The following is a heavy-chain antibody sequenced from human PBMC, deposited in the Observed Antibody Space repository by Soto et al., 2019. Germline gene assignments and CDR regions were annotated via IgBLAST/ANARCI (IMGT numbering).Heavy chain of an antibody. CDR3: ASGPWYYMDV. CDR2: ISSSGDTE. J-gene: IGHJ6*03. CDR1: GFSFSDYY. V-gene: IGHV3-11*01. Sequence: QAQLEESGGGLVKPGGSLRLSCAASGFSFSDYYMSWIRQAPGKGLEWISYISSSGDTEYYAESVKGRFTISRANSKNSLYLQMNSLRADDTAVYYCASGPWYYMDVWGKGTTVTVSS.